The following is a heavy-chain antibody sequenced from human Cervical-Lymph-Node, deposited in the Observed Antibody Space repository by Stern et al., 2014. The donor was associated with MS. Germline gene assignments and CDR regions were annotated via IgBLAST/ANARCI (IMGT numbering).Heavy chain of an antibody. J-gene: IGHJ6*02. V-gene: IGHV3-11*01. CDR2: ISTSGDTM. CDR3: TRTEPYYYYYGVDV. Sequence: VKLVESGGGLVKPGGSLRLSCAASGFSISDYYISWVRQAPGKGLERISYISTSGDTMYHANSVKGRFTISRDKAKNSVYLQMNSLRGEDTAVYYCTRTEPYYYYYGVDVWGQGTTVTVSS. CDR1: GFSISDYY. D-gene: IGHD1-26*01.